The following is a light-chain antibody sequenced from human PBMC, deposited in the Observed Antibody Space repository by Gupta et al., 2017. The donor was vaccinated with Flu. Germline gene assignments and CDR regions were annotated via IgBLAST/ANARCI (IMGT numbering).Light chain of an antibody. CDR1: SNDIGQYNY. V-gene: IGLV2-14*01. Sequence: QSALTQPASVSGSPGQSITISCNGTSNDIGQYNYVSWYQQHPDKAPKLIMYEVTNRPSGLSNRFSGSKSGNTASLTISGLQGDDEADYYCSAYTSISTLVFGTGTKVTVL. J-gene: IGLJ1*01. CDR3: SAYTSISTLV. CDR2: EVT.